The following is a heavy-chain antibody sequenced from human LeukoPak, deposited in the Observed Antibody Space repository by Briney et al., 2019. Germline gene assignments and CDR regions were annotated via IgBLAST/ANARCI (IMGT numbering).Heavy chain of an antibody. Sequence: GGSLRLSCAASGFTFSDYYMSWIRQAPGKGLEWVSYISSSGSTIYYADSVKGRFTISRDNAENSLYLQMNSLRAEDTAVYYCARDLLQELWIDYWGQGTLVTVSS. V-gene: IGHV3-11*01. D-gene: IGHD5-18*01. CDR3: ARDLLQELWIDY. J-gene: IGHJ4*02. CDR1: GFTFSDYY. CDR2: ISSSGSTI.